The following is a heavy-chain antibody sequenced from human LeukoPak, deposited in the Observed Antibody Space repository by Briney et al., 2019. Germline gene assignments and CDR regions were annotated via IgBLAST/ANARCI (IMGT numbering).Heavy chain of an antibody. V-gene: IGHV3-23*01. CDR3: AKANYGDYDY. CDR2: ISGSGGST. Sequence: GGSLRLSCAASGFTVSSNYMSWVRQAPGKGLEWVSAISGSGGSTYYADSVKGRFTISRDNSKNTLYLQMNSLRAEDTAVYHCAKANYGDYDYWGQGTLVTVSS. D-gene: IGHD4-17*01. CDR1: GFTVSSNY. J-gene: IGHJ4*02.